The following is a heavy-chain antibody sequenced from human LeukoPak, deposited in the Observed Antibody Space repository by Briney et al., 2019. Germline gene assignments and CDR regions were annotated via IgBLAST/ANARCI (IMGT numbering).Heavy chain of an antibody. CDR2: IYYSGST. V-gene: IGHV4-39*07. CDR3: ARRSAAAGTGWFDP. Sequence: SETLSLTCTVSGGSISSSSYYWGWIRQPPGKGLEWIGSIYYSGSTYYNPSLKSRVTISVDTSKNQFSLKLSSVTAADTAVYYCARRSAAAGTGWFDPWGQGTLVTVSS. J-gene: IGHJ5*02. D-gene: IGHD6-13*01. CDR1: GGSISSSSYY.